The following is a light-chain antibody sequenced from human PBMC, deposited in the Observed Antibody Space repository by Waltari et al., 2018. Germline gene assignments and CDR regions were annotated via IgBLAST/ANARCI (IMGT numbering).Light chain of an antibody. Sequence: QSVLTPPPSASGTPGPRVTISCSGGSSTIGRTTVNWYQHVPGTAPKLLVYYNNQRPSGVPDRFSGSTSGTSASLAISGLQSADEATYYCSVWDDSLNGVVFGGGTKLAVL. CDR1: SSTIGRTT. CDR2: YNN. V-gene: IGLV1-44*01. J-gene: IGLJ2*01. CDR3: SVWDDSLNGVV.